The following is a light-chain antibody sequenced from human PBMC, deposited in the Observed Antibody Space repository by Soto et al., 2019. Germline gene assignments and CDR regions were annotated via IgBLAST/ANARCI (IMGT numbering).Light chain of an antibody. CDR1: QSVSSN. Sequence: EIVMMQSPATLSVSPGERATLSCRASQSVSSNLAWYQQKPGQAPRLLIYDASTRATGVPARFSGSGSGTEFTLTISSRQSEDLGVYYCHQYNDWPPQYTFGQGTKVEIE. CDR3: HQYNDWPPQYT. CDR2: DAS. V-gene: IGKV3-15*01. J-gene: IGKJ2*01.